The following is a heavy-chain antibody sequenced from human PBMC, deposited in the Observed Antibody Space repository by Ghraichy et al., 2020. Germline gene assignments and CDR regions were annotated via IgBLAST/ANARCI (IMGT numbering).Heavy chain of an antibody. V-gene: IGHV1-8*01. J-gene: IGHJ6*02. CDR1: GYTFTSYD. Sequence: ASVKVSCKASGYTFTSYDIHWVRQATGQGLEWMGWMNPNSGNTGYVQKFQGRVIMTRNISISTAYMELSSLRSEDTAMYYCARVQSAITIFLTGGMDVWGQGTTVTVSS. CDR3: ARVQSAITIFLTGGMDV. CDR2: MNPNSGNT. D-gene: IGHD3-3*01.